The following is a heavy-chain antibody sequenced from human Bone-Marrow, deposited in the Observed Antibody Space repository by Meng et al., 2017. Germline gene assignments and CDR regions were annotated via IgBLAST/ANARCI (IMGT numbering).Heavy chain of an antibody. D-gene: IGHD4-17*01. CDR2: IYYSGST. J-gene: IGHJ2*01. Sequence: LRESGPGLVKPSQTLSLTCTVSGGSISSGNHYWSWIRQHPGKGLEYIGYIYYSGSTYHNPSLKSRVIISVDTSKNQFSLRLNSVTAADTAVYYCASLYGDSSVWYLDLWGRGTLVTASS. V-gene: IGHV4-31*03. CDR3: ASLYGDSSVWYLDL. CDR1: GGSISSGNHY.